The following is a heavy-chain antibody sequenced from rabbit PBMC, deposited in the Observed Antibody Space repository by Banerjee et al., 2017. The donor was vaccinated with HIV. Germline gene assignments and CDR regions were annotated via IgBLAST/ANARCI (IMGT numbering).Heavy chain of an antibody. J-gene: IGHJ4*01. CDR3: ARDGAGNSVSFDL. CDR2: IDGGSSGST. CDR1: GLDFSSGYD. Sequence: QSLEESGGDLVKPGASLTLTCSASGLDFSSGYDMCWVHQAPGKGLEWIACIDGGSSGSTWYASWAKGRFTISKTSSTTVTLQMTSLTAADTATYFCARDGAGNSVSFDLWGQGTLVTVS. D-gene: IGHD8-1*01. V-gene: IGHV1S40*01.